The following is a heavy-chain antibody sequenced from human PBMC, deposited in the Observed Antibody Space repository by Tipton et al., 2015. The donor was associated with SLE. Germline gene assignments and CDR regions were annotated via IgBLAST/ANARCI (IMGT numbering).Heavy chain of an antibody. CDR1: GGSITSSSYF. CDR3: AKDYNHDNADYN. CDR2: INTGGGT. Sequence: TLSLTCTVSGGSITSSSYFWGWIRQSPGKGLEWIGNINTGGGTYRNPSLMSRVTISVDKSKNQFSLKLSSVTVADTAVYYCAKDYNHDNADYNWGQGTLVIVSS. J-gene: IGHJ4*02. V-gene: IGHV4-39*07. D-gene: IGHD4-17*01.